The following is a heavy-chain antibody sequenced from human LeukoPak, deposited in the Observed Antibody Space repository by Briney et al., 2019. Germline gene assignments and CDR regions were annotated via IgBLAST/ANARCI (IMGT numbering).Heavy chain of an antibody. D-gene: IGHD4-17*01. J-gene: IGHJ4*02. Sequence: PGGSLRLSCAASGFTFSSYAMHWVRQALGKGLEWVAVISYDGSNKYYADSVKGRFTISRDNSKNTLYLQMNSLRAEDTAVYYCARERGYGERYFDYWGQGTLVTVSS. CDR2: ISYDGSNK. CDR3: ARERGYGERYFDY. V-gene: IGHV3-30-3*01. CDR1: GFTFSSYA.